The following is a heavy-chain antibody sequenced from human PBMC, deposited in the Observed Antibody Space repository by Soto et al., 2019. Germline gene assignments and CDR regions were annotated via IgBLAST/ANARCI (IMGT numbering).Heavy chain of an antibody. CDR1: GFTFSNYA. CDR3: ARRPTPYYFDY. J-gene: IGHJ4*02. CDR2: ISYDGSNK. V-gene: IGHV3-30-3*01. Sequence: QVQLVESGGGVVQPGRSLRLSCAASGFTFSNYAMHWVRQAPGKGLEWVAVISYDGSNKYYADSVKGRFTISRDNSQNTLYLQMNSQTAEDTADYYCARRPTPYYFDYWGQGTLVTVSS.